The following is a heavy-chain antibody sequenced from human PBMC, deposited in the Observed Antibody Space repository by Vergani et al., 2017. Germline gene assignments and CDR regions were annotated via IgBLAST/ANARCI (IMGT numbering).Heavy chain of an antibody. Sequence: QVQLVQSGAEVKKPGASVKVSCKASGYTFTGYYMHWVRQAPGQGLEWMGWINPNSGGTNYAQKFQGRVTMTRDTSTSTVYMELSSLRSEDTAVYYCAIVPAASYYYYYYMDVWGKGTTVTVSS. J-gene: IGHJ6*03. V-gene: IGHV1-2*02. CDR2: INPNSGGT. CDR3: AIVPAASYYYYYYMDV. D-gene: IGHD2-2*01. CDR1: GYTFTGYY.